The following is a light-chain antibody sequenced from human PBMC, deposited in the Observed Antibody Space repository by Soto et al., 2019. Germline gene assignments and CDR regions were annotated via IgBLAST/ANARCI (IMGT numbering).Light chain of an antibody. CDR1: TSDVGSYNY. CDR2: DVT. J-gene: IGLJ1*01. CDR3: SSYTTLSTHYV. V-gene: IGLV2-14*03. Sequence: QSVLTQPRSVSGAAGEALTISCPGTTSDVGSYNYVSWLQQYPGEAPKLVIYDVTNRPSGVSNRFSGSKSGNTASLTISGLQAEDEADYYCSSYTTLSTHYVFGAGTKVTVL.